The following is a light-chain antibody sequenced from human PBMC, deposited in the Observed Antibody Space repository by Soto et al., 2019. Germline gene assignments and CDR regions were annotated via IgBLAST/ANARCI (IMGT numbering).Light chain of an antibody. V-gene: IGLV1-40*01. J-gene: IGLJ3*02. CDR2: GNY. Sequence: QSVLTQPPSVSGTPGQRVTISCTGTSSNIGAFYDVHWYQQLPGTAPKLLIYGNYNRPSGVPDRFSGSKSGTSASLAIAGLQAEDEADYYCQSYDSSLSGWVFGGGTKLTVL. CDR1: SSNIGAFYD. CDR3: QSYDSSLSGWV.